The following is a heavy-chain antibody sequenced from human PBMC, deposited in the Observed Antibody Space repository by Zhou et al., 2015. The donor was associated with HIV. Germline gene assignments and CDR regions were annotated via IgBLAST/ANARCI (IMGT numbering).Heavy chain of an antibody. D-gene: IGHD3-10*01. CDR2: INPFFGTT. CDR3: ARRGNYFDSGNYRYWFDP. CDR1: GGTFSSYG. J-gene: IGHJ5*02. Sequence: QVQLVQSGAEVKKPGSSVRVSCKASGGTFSSYGISWVRQAPGQGLEWMGGINPFFGTTNYAQKFQARVTIAADESTSTAYMELSSLRSDDTAVYYCARRGNYFDSGNYRYWFDPWGQGTLVTVSS. V-gene: IGHV1-69*01.